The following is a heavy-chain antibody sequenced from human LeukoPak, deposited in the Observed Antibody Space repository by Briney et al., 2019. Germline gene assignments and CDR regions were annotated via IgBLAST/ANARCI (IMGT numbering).Heavy chain of an antibody. D-gene: IGHD6-25*01. V-gene: IGHV5-51*01. CDR2: IYPLVSDT. J-gene: IGHJ4*02. CDR1: EYMFTNYC. CDR3: ARLVAAPNYINF. Sequence: GESMKISWKGSEYMFTNYCISWVRPLHRQLQEWLGIIYPLVSDTNYSLFFQGHVSIFVYTSISASYLNWSSVKASDTVMYCCARLVAAPNYINFWGQRTLVTVSS.